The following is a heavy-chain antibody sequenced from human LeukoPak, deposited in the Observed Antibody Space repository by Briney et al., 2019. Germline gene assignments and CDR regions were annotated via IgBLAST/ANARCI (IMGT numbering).Heavy chain of an antibody. Sequence: ASVKVSCKASGYTFTSYGISWVRQAPGQGLEWMGWISAYNGNTNYAQKLQGRVTMTTDTSTSTAYMELRSLRSDDTAVYYCAREPPTTVTTSYYGMDVWGQGTTVTVSS. D-gene: IGHD4-17*01. CDR2: ISAYNGNT. J-gene: IGHJ6*02. V-gene: IGHV1-18*01. CDR1: GYTFTSYG. CDR3: AREPPTTVTTSYYGMDV.